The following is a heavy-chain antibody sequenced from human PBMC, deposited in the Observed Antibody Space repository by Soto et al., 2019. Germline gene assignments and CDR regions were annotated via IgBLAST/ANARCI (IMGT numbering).Heavy chain of an antibody. V-gene: IGHV1-18*01. CDR2: ISGFNGNT. CDR3: ARIGVSSGHESPDFDS. CDR1: GYTFNFYG. J-gene: IGHJ4*02. Sequence: ASVKVSCKASGYTFNFYGITWVRQAPGQGLEWMGWISGFNGNTNYAADLQGRVTMTTDTSTSTAYMELRGLRSDDTAVYYCARIGVSSGHESPDFDSWGQGTLGTVPQ. D-gene: IGHD3-16*01.